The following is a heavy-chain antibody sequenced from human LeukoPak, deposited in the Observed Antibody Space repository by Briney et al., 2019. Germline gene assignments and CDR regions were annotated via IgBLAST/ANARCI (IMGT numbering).Heavy chain of an antibody. J-gene: IGHJ4*02. CDR3: ARGGSSSSWFWVD. D-gene: IGHD6-13*01. V-gene: IGHV3-7*01. CDR1: GFTFRTQW. Sequence: GGSLRLSCAASGFTFRTQWMTWVRLAPGKGLEWVANIKQDGSDKYYVDSVKGRFTISKDNAKNSLYLQMNSLRVEDTAVYYCARGGSSSSWFWVDWGQGTLVTVSS. CDR2: IKQDGSDK.